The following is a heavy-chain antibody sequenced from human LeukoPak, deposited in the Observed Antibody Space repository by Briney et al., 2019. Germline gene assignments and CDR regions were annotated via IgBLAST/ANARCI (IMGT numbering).Heavy chain of an antibody. CDR1: GFTFSSYS. Sequence: PGGSLRLSCAASGFTFSSYSMNWVRQAPGKGLEWVSSISSISSYIYYADSVKGRFTISRDNAKNSLYLQMNSLRAEDTAVYYCARDPNYYDSSGYYAFDIWGQGTMVTVSS. CDR2: ISSISSYI. V-gene: IGHV3-21*01. CDR3: ARDPNYYDSSGYYAFDI. J-gene: IGHJ3*02. D-gene: IGHD3-22*01.